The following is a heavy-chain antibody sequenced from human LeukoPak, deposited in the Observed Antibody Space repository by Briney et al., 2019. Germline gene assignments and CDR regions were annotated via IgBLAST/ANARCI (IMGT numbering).Heavy chain of an antibody. CDR2: ISGSGGST. V-gene: IGHV3-11*04. CDR1: GFTFSDYY. J-gene: IGHJ4*02. D-gene: IGHD6-13*01. Sequence: PGGSLRLSCAASGFTFSDYYMSWIRQAPGKGLEWVSAISGSGGSTYYADSVKGRFTISRDNAKNSLYLQMNSLRAEDTAVYYCARDGAWGSSSWYDYWGQGTLVTVSS. CDR3: ARDGAWGSSSWYDY.